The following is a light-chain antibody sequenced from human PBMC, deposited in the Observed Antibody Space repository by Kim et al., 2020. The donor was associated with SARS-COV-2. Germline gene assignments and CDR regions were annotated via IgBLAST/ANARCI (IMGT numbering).Light chain of an antibody. V-gene: IGLV3-19*01. CDR1: SLRSYY. CDR2: GKN. Sequence: SSGLTQDPAVSVALGQTVRITCQGDSLRSYYASWYQQKPGQAPVLVIYGKNNRPSGIPDRFSGSSSGNTASLTITGAQAEDEADYYCNSRDSSGNLVVFGGGTQLTVL. J-gene: IGLJ2*01. CDR3: NSRDSSGNLVV.